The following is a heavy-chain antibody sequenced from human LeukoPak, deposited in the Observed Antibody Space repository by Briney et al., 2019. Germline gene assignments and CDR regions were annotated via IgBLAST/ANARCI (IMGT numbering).Heavy chain of an antibody. CDR2: IYYSGST. J-gene: IGHJ1*01. V-gene: IGHV4-39*01. Sequence: SETLSLTWTVSGGSISSSSYYWGWIRQRPGKGLEWIGSIYYSGSTYYNPSLKSRVTISVDTSKNQFSLKLSSVTAADTAVYYCARHGLWFGGWSWWFQHWGQGTLVTVSS. D-gene: IGHD3-10*01. CDR1: GGSISSSSYY. CDR3: ARHGLWFGGWSWWFQH.